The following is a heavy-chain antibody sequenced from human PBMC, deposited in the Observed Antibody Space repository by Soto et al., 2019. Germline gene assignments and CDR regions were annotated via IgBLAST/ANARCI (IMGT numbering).Heavy chain of an antibody. CDR1: GVTFSRQD. D-gene: IGHD5-12*01. V-gene: IGHV1-69*01. CDR3: ATNEGRDGYRFDY. CDR2: IIPIFGTP. J-gene: IGHJ4*02. Sequence: QVQLVQSGAEVKKPGSSVKVSCKASGVTFSRQDMRWVRQAPGQGLEWRGGIIPIFGTPQYAEKFQDRVTITADESTSTAYMELSSLTSEDTAVYYCATNEGRDGYRFDYWGQGTLVTVSS.